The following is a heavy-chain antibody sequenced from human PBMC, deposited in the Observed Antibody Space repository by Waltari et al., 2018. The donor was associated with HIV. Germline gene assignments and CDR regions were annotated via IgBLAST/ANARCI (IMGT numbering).Heavy chain of an antibody. CDR3: ARRGDGFNQHARLDH. CDR1: GGSITRNDFD. V-gene: IGHV4-39*01. Sequence: QLHLQESGPGLVKPSETLALTCTVSGGSITRNDFDWAWIRQPPGKGLEWIGLMYNSGTTDYNPSLKSRVSMSRDTSKNRFSLRLHSVTAADTAIYYCARRGDGFNQHARLDHWGPGTLVTVSS. J-gene: IGHJ4*02. CDR2: MYNSGTT. D-gene: IGHD2-2*01.